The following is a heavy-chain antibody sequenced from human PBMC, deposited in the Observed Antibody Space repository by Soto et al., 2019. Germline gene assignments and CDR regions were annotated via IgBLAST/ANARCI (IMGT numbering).Heavy chain of an antibody. CDR1: GGSISSGGYY. Sequence: SETLSLTCTVSGGSISSGGYYWSWIRQHPGKGLEWIGYIYYSGSTYYNPSLKRRVTISVDTSKNQFSLKLSSVTAADTAVYYCARDFASGSYPYNWFDPWGQGTLVTVSS. V-gene: IGHV4-31*03. D-gene: IGHD1-26*01. CDR2: IYYSGST. J-gene: IGHJ5*02. CDR3: ARDFASGSYPYNWFDP.